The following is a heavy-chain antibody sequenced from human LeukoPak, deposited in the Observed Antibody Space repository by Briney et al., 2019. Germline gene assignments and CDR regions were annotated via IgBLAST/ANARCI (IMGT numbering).Heavy chain of an antibody. CDR2: IKQDGSEK. V-gene: IGHV3-7*01. D-gene: IGHD6-19*01. CDR3: ARDVWTGVAVSDY. J-gene: IGHJ4*02. Sequence: GGSLRLSCAASGFTFSSYWMSWVRQAPGKGLEWVANIKQDGSEKCYVDSVRGRFTISRDNAKTSVYLQLNSLRADDTAVYYCARDVWTGVAVSDYWGQGTLVTVSS. CDR1: GFTFSSYW.